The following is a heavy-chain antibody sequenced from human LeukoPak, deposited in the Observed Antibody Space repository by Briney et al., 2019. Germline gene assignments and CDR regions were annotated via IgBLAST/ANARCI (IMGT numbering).Heavy chain of an antibody. CDR2: IRFDGNDK. Sequence: PGGSLRLSCAASGFTFSYYGFHWVRQAPGKGLEWVAFIRFDGNDKFYSESVKGRFTISRDTSRNTLYLQMNSLRAEDTAIYYCAKGLMRDRWFGESWGQGTLVTVSS. CDR1: GFTFSYYG. V-gene: IGHV3-30*02. D-gene: IGHD3-10*01. J-gene: IGHJ5*02. CDR3: AKGLMRDRWFGES.